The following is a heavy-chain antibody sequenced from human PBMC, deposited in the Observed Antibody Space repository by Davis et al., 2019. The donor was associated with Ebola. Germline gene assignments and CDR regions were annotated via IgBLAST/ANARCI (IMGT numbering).Heavy chain of an antibody. CDR2: IIPILGIA. Sequence: SVKVSCKASGGTFSSYIISWVRQAPGQGLEWMGRIIPILGIANYAQKFQGRVTITADKSTSTAYMELSSLRSEDTAVYYCARESMEEQQLVLYFDYWGQGTLVTVSS. CDR1: GGTFSSYI. D-gene: IGHD6-13*01. J-gene: IGHJ4*02. V-gene: IGHV1-69*04. CDR3: ARESMEEQQLVLYFDY.